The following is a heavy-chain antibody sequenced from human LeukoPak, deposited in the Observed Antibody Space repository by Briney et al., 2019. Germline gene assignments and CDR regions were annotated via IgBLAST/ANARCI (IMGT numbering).Heavy chain of an antibody. V-gene: IGHV4-30-2*01. CDR1: GGSISSGGYS. CDR3: ARGDAEDYYGSGSYFDP. CDR2: IYHSGST. D-gene: IGHD3-10*01. J-gene: IGHJ5*02. Sequence: SQTLSLTCAVSGGSISSGGYSWSWIRQPPGKGLEWIGYIYHSGSTYYNPSLKSRVTIPVDRSKNQFSLKLSSVTAADTAVYYCARGDAEDYYGSGSYFDPWGQGTLVTVSS.